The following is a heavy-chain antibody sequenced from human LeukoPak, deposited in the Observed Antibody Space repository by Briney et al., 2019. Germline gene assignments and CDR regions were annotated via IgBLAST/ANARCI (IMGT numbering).Heavy chain of an antibody. CDR1: GGSFSGYY. V-gene: IGHV4-34*01. Sequence: PSETLSLTCAVYGGSFSGYYWSWIRQPPGKGLEWIGEINHSGSTNYNPSLKSRVTISVDTSKNQFSLKLSSVTAADTAVYYCARRGRRWLQFRPPPFDYWGQGTLVTVSS. CDR3: ARRGRRWLQFRPPPFDY. J-gene: IGHJ4*02. CDR2: INHSGST. D-gene: IGHD5-24*01.